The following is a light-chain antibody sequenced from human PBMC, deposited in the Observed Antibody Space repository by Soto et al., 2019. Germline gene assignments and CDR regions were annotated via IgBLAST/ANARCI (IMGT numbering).Light chain of an antibody. Sequence: QAVVTQPPSVSGAPGQSVTISCTGSSSNIGAGYDVAWYQQLPGTAPKFLIYGYNDRPSGVPDRFSGSKSGTSASLAITGLQAEDEADYYCQSYDSSLSGYVFGTGTKVTVL. CDR1: SSNIGAGYD. V-gene: IGLV1-40*01. CDR3: QSYDSSLSGYV. J-gene: IGLJ1*01. CDR2: GYN.